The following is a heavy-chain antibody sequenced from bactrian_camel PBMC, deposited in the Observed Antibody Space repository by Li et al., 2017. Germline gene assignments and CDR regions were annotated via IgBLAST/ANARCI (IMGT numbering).Heavy chain of an antibody. D-gene: IGHD2*01. CDR3: AKGPRHFIVVVVTATFGY. J-gene: IGHJ6*01. CDR2: RVSSGGGI. V-gene: IGHV3S31*01. CDR1: GFIFSNYA. Sequence: DVQLVESGGGLVQPGGSLRLSCAASGFIFSNYAMNWVRQAPGKGLEWVSIRVSSGGGIYYADPVKGRFIISIDNAKNTLYLQLNSLKTEDTAMYYCAKGPRHFIVVVVTATFGYWGQGNEVTV.